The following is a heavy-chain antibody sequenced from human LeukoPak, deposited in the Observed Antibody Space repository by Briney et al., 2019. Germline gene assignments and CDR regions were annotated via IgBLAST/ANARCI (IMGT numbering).Heavy chain of an antibody. J-gene: IGHJ1*01. CDR1: GFTFSAYW. CDR3: ARDPTMIQH. CDR2: ISSSGSTI. Sequence: PGGSLRLSCAASGFTFSAYWMNWVRQAPGKGLEWVSYISSSGSTIYYADSVKGRFTISRDNAKNSLYLQMNSLRAEDTAVYYCARDPTMIQHWGQGTLVTVSS. D-gene: IGHD3-22*01. V-gene: IGHV3-11*01.